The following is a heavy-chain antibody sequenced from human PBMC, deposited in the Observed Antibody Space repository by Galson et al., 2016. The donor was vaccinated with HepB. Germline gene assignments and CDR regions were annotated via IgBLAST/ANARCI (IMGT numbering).Heavy chain of an antibody. V-gene: IGHV4-61*08. D-gene: IGHD3-10*01. Sequence: SETLSLTCTVSRASVRSTGYYRSWIRQPPGKGLEWIGYIFYFDYTNYNPPLKSRVTISVDTSKNQFSLKLNSVTAADTAVYYCASDSTYGNFWGQGTLATVSS. CDR3: ASDSTYGNF. CDR1: RASVRSTGYY. J-gene: IGHJ4*02. CDR2: IFYFDYT.